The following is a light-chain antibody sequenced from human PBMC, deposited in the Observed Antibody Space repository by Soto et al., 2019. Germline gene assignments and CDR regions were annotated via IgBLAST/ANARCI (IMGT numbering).Light chain of an antibody. J-gene: IGKJ2*01. Sequence: ETVLTQSPGTLSLSPGDTATLSCRASQSVLSNSLAWYQQKPGQAPRVLIYGASSRATGMPDRFSGNTSGTDFTLTIKRLEPEDFAVYYCLQYGSAPYTFGQGTKVEIK. CDR1: QSVLSNS. CDR2: GAS. CDR3: LQYGSAPYT. V-gene: IGKV3-20*01.